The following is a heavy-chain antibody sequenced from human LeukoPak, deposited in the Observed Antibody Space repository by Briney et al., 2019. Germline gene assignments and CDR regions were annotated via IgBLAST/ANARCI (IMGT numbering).Heavy chain of an antibody. J-gene: IGHJ6*02. CDR3: ARDSPAGGNGYYYYGMDV. CDR2: ISYDGGNK. CDR1: GFTFSSYA. D-gene: IGHD4-23*01. Sequence: GRSLRLSCAASGFTFSSYAMHWVRQAPGKGLEWVAVISYDGGNKYYADSVKGRFTISRDNSKNTLYLQMNSLRAEDTAVYYCARDSPAGGNGYYYYGMDVWGQGTTVTVSS. V-gene: IGHV3-30-3*01.